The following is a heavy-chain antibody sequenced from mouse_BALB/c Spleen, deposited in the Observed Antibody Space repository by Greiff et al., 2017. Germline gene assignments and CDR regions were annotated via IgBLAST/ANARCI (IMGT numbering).Heavy chain of an antibody. CDR3: ARKGIYYYGSSYYAMDY. Sequence: VNVVESGPGLVQPSQSLSITCTVSGFSLTSYGVHWVRQSPGKGLEWLGVIWSGGSTDYNAAFISRLSISKDNSKSQVFFKMNSLQANDTAIYYCARKGIYYYGSSYYAMDYWGQGTSVTVSS. CDR1: GFSLTSYG. D-gene: IGHD1-1*01. J-gene: IGHJ4*01. CDR2: IWSGGST. V-gene: IGHV2-2*02.